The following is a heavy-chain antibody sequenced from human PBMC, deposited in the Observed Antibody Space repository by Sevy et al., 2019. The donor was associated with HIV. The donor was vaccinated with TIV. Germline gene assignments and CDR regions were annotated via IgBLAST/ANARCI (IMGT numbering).Heavy chain of an antibody. V-gene: IGHV3-66*01. CDR3: ARGEIVAAGMFYQYYGMDV. CDR1: GFTVSSNY. CDR2: IYSGGST. Sequence: GGSLRLSCAAFGFTVSSNYMSWVRQAPGKGLEWVSVIYSGGSTYYADSVKGRFTISRDNSKNTLFLQMNTLRAEDTAVYYCARGEIVAAGMFYQYYGMDVWGQGTTVTVSS. D-gene: IGHD6-13*01. J-gene: IGHJ6*02.